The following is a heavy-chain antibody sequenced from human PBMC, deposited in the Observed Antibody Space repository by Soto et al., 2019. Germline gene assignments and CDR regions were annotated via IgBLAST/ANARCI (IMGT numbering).Heavy chain of an antibody. CDR3: AKGPLVVPAAKGSLDYYYYYMYV. CDR1: GGSFSGYY. J-gene: IGHJ6*03. Sequence: SETLSLTCAVYGGSFSGYYWSWIRQPPGKGLEWIGEINHSGSTNYNPSLKSRVTISVDTSKNQFSLKLSSVTAADTAVYYCAKGPLVVPAAKGSLDYYYYYMYVWGKGTTVTVSS. D-gene: IGHD2-2*01. CDR2: INHSGST. V-gene: IGHV4-34*01.